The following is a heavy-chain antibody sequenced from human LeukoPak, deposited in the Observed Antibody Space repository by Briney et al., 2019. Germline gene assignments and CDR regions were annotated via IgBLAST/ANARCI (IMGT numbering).Heavy chain of an antibody. V-gene: IGHV6-1*01. Sequence: SQTLSLTCAISGDTVSSKSVAWTWIGQSPSRGLEWLGRTYYLSTWYSDYAVSVKSRITITPDTSKNQFSLQLNSVTPEDTAVYYCTRWHHTQHWFDPWGQGTLVTVSS. D-gene: IGHD1-14*01. CDR1: GDTVSSKSVA. J-gene: IGHJ5*02. CDR2: TYYLSTWYS. CDR3: TRWHHTQHWFDP.